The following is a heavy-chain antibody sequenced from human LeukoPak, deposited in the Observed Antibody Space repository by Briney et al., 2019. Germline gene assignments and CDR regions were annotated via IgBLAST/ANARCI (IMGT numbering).Heavy chain of an antibody. V-gene: IGHV1-18*04. CDR3: ATLVPYGDYGWFDP. Sequence: ASVKVSCKASGYTFTSYGISWVRQAPGQGLEWMGWISAYNGNTNYAQKLQGRVTMTTDTSTSTAYMELSSLRSEDTAVYYCATLVPYGDYGWFDPWGQGTLVTVSS. CDR1: GYTFTSYG. J-gene: IGHJ5*02. CDR2: ISAYNGNT. D-gene: IGHD4-17*01.